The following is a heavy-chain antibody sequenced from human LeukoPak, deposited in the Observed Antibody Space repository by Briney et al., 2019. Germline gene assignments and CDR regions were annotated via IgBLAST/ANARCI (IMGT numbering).Heavy chain of an antibody. V-gene: IGHV4-59*12. D-gene: IGHD2/OR15-2a*01. CDR1: GGSMRNYY. CDR3: AGGLLSRVTRL. CDR2: IYYTGST. J-gene: IGHJ4*02. Sequence: PSETLSLTCTVSGGSMRNYYGSWIRQPPGKGLEWIAYIYYTGSTYYNPSLKSRVTMSVDTSKNQFSLKLSSVTAADTAVYYCAGGLLSRVTRLWGQGTLVTVSS.